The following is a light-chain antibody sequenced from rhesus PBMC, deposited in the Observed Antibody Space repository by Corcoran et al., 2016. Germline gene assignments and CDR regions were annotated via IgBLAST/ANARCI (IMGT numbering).Light chain of an antibody. J-gene: IGKJ1*01. CDR2: KAS. CDR1: QGISSW. Sequence: DIQMTQSPSSLSASVGDRVTISCRASQGISSWLAWYQQKPGIAPKLLIYKASSLQSGVPSRFSGSVSETDFTLTISSLQPEDFATYYCQQYNSAPPWTFGQGTKVEIK. CDR3: QQYNSAPPWT. V-gene: IGKV1-21*01.